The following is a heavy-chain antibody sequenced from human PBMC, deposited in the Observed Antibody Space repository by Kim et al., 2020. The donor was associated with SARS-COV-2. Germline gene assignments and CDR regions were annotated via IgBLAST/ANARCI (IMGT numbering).Heavy chain of an antibody. Sequence: GGSLRLSCAASGFIFSRYALHWVRQAPGKGLEWVAVISSDGSNKHHADSVKGRFTISRDNSKNTVYLQMNTLRAEDTAVYQCARGGIYSDAYDVWGQGTMVTVSS. CDR2: ISSDGSNK. V-gene: IGHV3-30-3*01. CDR1: GFIFSRYA. D-gene: IGHD1-26*01. J-gene: IGHJ3*01. CDR3: ARGGIYSDAYDV.